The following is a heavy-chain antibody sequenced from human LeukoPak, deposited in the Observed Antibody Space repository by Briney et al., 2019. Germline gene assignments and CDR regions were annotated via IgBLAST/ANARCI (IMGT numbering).Heavy chain of an antibody. J-gene: IGHJ3*02. V-gene: IGHV3-48*04. Sequence: PGGSLRLSCAASGFTFSSYSMNWVRQAPGKGLEWVSYISSSSSTIYYADSVKGRFTISRDNAKNSLYLQMNSLRAEDTAVYYCARDSRQYYYDSSGNPGAFDIWGQGTMVTVSS. CDR3: ARDSRQYYYDSSGNPGAFDI. CDR2: ISSSSSTI. D-gene: IGHD3-22*01. CDR1: GFTFSSYS.